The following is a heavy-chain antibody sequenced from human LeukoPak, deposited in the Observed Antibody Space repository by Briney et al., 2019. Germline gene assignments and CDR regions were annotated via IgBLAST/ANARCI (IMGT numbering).Heavy chain of an antibody. CDR3: AIGLYGGPFDY. J-gene: IGHJ4*02. V-gene: IGHV3-23*01. CDR2: ISGSGPNT. CDR1: GFTFSNCA. Sequence: GGSLRLSCAASGFTFSNCAMTWVRQAPGKGLEWVSAISGSGPNTYYADSVKGRFTISRDNSKNTLYLQMNSLRADDTAVYYCAIGLYGGPFDYWGQGTLVTVSS. D-gene: IGHD4-17*01.